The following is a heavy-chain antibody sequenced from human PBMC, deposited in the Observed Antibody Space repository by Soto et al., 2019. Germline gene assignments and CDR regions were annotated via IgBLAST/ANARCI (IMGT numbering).Heavy chain of an antibody. V-gene: IGHV3-21*01. CDR1: GFTFSSYS. CDR2: ISSSSNQI. J-gene: IGHJ5*02. Sequence: GGSLRLSCAASGFTFSSYSMNWVRQAPGKALEWVSSISSSSNQIYYADSVKGRFTISRDNAKNSLYLQMNSLRAEDTALYYCERGDWFDPWGQGTLVTVSS. CDR3: ERGDWFDP.